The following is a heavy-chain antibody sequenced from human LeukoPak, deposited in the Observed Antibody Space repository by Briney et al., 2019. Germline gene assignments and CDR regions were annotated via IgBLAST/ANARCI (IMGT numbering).Heavy chain of an antibody. V-gene: IGHV3-7*01. CDR1: GFTFISYW. CDR3: ATLYGDYVPFDY. Sequence: GGSLRLSCATSGFTFISYWMSWVRQAPGKGLEWVANMKQDGSDKTYMDSVRGRFTISRDNTKNTLYLQMNSLRAEDTAMYYCATLYGDYVPFDYWGQGTLVTVSS. J-gene: IGHJ4*02. CDR2: MKQDGSDK. D-gene: IGHD4-17*01.